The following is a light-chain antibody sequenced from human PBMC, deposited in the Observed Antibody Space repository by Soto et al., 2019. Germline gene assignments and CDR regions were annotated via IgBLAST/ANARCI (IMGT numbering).Light chain of an antibody. Sequence: QSALTQPASVSGSPGQSITISCTGTSSDVGGYNYVSWYQQYPGKAPKLMIFDVSNRPSGVSDRFSGSKSGSTAFLTISGLQAEDEADYYCSSCTSSSTRLFGGGTKLTVL. J-gene: IGLJ3*02. CDR2: DVS. V-gene: IGLV2-14*01. CDR3: SSCTSSSTRL. CDR1: SSDVGGYNY.